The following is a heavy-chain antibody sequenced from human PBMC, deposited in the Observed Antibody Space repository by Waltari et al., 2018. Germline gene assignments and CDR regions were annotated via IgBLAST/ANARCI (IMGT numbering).Heavy chain of an antibody. Sequence: QVQLQQWGAGLLKPSETLSLTCAVYGGSFSGYYWSWIRQPPGKGLEWIGEINHSGSTNYNPSLKSRVTISVDTSKNQFSLKLSSVTAADTAVYYCARGARDYCSGGSCYMGGYFDYWGQGTLVTVSS. D-gene: IGHD2-15*01. CDR2: INHSGST. J-gene: IGHJ4*02. CDR3: ARGARDYCSGGSCYMGGYFDY. V-gene: IGHV4-34*01. CDR1: GGSFSGYY.